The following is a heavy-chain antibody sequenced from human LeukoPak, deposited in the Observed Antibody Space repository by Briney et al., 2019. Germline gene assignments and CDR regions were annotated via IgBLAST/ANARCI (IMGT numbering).Heavy chain of an antibody. CDR2: TYYSGST. J-gene: IGHJ4*02. Sequence: SETLSLTCTVSGGSISSYYWSWIRQPPGKGLEWIGYTYYSGSTNYNPSLKSRVTTSVDTSKNQFSLKLSSVTAADTAVYYCARPHSSGWYGAFDYWGQGTLVTVSS. D-gene: IGHD6-19*01. CDR1: GGSISSYY. CDR3: ARPHSSGWYGAFDY. V-gene: IGHV4-59*08.